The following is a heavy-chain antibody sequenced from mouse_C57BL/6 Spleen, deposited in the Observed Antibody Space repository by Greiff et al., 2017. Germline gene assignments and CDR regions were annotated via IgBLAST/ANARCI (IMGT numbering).Heavy chain of an antibody. Sequence: EVQGVESGEGLVKPGGSLKLSCAASGFTFSSYAMSWVRQTPEKRLEWVAYISSGGDYIFYADTVKGRFTISRDNARNTLYLQMSSLKSEDTAMYYCTREAYYGSSYAYFDYWGQGTTLTVSS. V-gene: IGHV5-9-1*02. D-gene: IGHD1-1*01. CDR3: TREAYYGSSYAYFDY. CDR2: ISSGGDYI. J-gene: IGHJ2*01. CDR1: GFTFSSYA.